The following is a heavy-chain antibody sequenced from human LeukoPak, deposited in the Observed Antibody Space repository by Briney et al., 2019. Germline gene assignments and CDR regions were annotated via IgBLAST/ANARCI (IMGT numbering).Heavy chain of an antibody. V-gene: IGHV4-34*01. CDR1: GGSFSDYD. CDR2: INQSGDT. CDR3: ARYVPVRTGTTRASFDY. J-gene: IGHJ4*02. D-gene: IGHD1-1*01. Sequence: SETLSLTCAVYGGSFSDYDWSWIRQPPGKGLEWIGEINQSGDTNCDPSLKSRATMSIDTSKSQFSLNLRSVTAADTAVYYCARYVPVRTGTTRASFDYWGQGTLVTVSS.